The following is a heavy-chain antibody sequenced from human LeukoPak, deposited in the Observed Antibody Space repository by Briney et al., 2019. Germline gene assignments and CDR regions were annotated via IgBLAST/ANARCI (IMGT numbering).Heavy chain of an antibody. CDR3: AKGSRPGYSYGPREYYYYMDV. D-gene: IGHD5-18*01. J-gene: IGHJ6*03. CDR1: GGSFSDYD. V-gene: IGHV3-23*01. Sequence: ETLSLTCAVYGGSFSDYDWSWVRQAPGKGLEWVSAISGSGGSTFYADSVKGRFTISRDNSKNTLYLQMNSLRAEDTAVYYCAKGSRPGYSYGPREYYYYMDVWGKGTTVTVSS. CDR2: ISGSGGST.